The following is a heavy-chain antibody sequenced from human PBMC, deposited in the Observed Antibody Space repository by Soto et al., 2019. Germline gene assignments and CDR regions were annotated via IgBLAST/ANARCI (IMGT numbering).Heavy chain of an antibody. Sequence: PGQSLKISRKGAGYRITTYWFGWVRQLPGKGLEWMGIIYPGDSDTRYSPSFQGQVTMSADKSISTAYLQWSSLKASDTVMYYCGRHTQGDYDSTAGWVQGTLVIFSS. CDR2: IYPGDSDT. J-gene: IGHJ3*01. V-gene: IGHV5-51*01. CDR1: GYRITTYW. D-gene: IGHD4-17*01. CDR3: GRHTQGDYDSTAG.